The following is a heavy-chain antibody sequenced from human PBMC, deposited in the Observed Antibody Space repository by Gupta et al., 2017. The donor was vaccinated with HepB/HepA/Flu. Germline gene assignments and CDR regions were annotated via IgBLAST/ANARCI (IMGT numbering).Heavy chain of an antibody. Sequence: EVQVVESGGGLVQPGGSLRLSCASSGFTFSTYWMSWVRQAPGKGPEWVAHISKDGSHKYYVDSVKGRFTISRDNAKNSLYLQMNSLRAEDTAVYYCATSLWGLDYWGQGTLVTVSS. CDR3: ATSLWGLDY. V-gene: IGHV3-7*01. D-gene: IGHD7-27*01. J-gene: IGHJ4*02. CDR2: ISKDGSHK. CDR1: GFTFSTYW.